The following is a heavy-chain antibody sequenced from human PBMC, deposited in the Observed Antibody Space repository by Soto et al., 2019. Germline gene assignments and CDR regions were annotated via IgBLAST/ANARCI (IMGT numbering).Heavy chain of an antibody. CDR1: GGSISSYY. CDR3: ARGRWGGWSDYYYYGMDV. CDR2: INHSGST. J-gene: IGHJ6*02. D-gene: IGHD3-16*01. Sequence: SETLSLTCTVSGGSISSYYWSWIRQPPGKGLEWIGEINHSGSTNYNPSLKSRVTISVDTSKNQFSLKLSSVTAADTAVYYCARGRWGGWSDYYYYGMDVWGQGTTVTVSS. V-gene: IGHV4-34*01.